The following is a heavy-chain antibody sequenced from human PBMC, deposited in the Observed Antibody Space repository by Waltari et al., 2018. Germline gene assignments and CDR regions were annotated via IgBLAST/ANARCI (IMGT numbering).Heavy chain of an antibody. J-gene: IGHJ6*02. Sequence: QVQLQQWGAGLLKPSETLSLTCPVYGDSFSAYYWTWVLQPPGKGPERIGEIHYIEGTNYNPSLQSRGTISLDTSKNQFSLKVTSVTAADTAVYFCARGRTLDRGVRILTKYHYSVMDVWGQGTTVTVS. D-gene: IGHD3-10*01. CDR3: ARGRTLDRGVRILTKYHYSVMDV. CDR1: GDSFSAYY. CDR2: IHYIEGT. V-gene: IGHV4-34*01.